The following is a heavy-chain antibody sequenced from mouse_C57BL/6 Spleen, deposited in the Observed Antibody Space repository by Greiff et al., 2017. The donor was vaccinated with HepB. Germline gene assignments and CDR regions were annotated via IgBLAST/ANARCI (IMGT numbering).Heavy chain of an antibody. D-gene: IGHD2-4*01. CDR3: ARGRYDYDKNCFDY. CDR2: IDPANGNT. Sequence: VHVKQSVAELVRPGASVKLSCTASGFNIKNTYMHWVKQRPEQGLEWIGRIDPANGNTKYAPKFQGKATITADTSSNTAYLQLSSLTSEDTAIYYCARGRYDYDKNCFDYWGQGTTLTVSS. CDR1: GFNIKNTY. V-gene: IGHV14-3*01. J-gene: IGHJ2*01.